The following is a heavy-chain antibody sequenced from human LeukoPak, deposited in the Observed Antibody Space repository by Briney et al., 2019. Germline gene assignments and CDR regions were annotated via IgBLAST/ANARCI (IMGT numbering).Heavy chain of an antibody. J-gene: IGHJ3*02. D-gene: IGHD1-26*01. V-gene: IGHV1-24*01. Sequence: ASVKVSCKVSGYALTELSMHWVRQAPGKGLEWMGGFDPEDGETIYAQKFQGRVTMTEDTSTDTAYMELSSLRSEDTAVYYCATLVGATSGYAFDIWGQGTMVTVSS. CDR2: FDPEDGET. CDR1: GYALTELS. CDR3: ATLVGATSGYAFDI.